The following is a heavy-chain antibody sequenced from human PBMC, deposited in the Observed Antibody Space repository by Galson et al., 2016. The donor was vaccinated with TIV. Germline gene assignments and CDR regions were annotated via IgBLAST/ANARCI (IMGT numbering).Heavy chain of an antibody. CDR2: IYASDTT. V-gene: IGHV3-53*01. CDR3: AKAGKGDAYPNYFDH. D-gene: IGHD5-24*01. Sequence: SLRLSCAASGFSVSFNHMSWVRQAPGKGLEWVSLIYASDTTYYIDSVNGRFTISRDNSKNTLYLQMNSLRVDDTAVYYCAKAGKGDAYPNYFDHWGQEALVTVTS. CDR1: GFSVSFNH. J-gene: IGHJ4*02.